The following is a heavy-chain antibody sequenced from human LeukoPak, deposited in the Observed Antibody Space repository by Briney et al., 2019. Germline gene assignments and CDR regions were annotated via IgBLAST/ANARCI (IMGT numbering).Heavy chain of an antibody. V-gene: IGHV4-34*01. Sequence: SETLSLTCAVYGGSFSGYYWSWIRQPPGKGLEWIGEINHSGSTNYNPSLKSRVTISVDTSKNQFSLKLSSVTAADTAVYYCARQVKSESWFGELLLPRGFDYWGQGTLVTVSS. CDR1: GGSFSGYY. J-gene: IGHJ4*02. CDR2: INHSGST. D-gene: IGHD3-10*01. CDR3: ARQVKSESWFGELLLPRGFDY.